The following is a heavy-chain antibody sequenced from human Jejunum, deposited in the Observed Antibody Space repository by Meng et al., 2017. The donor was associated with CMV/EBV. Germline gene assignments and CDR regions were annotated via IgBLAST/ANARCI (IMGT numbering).Heavy chain of an antibody. CDR3: ARGRVPAAPPDY. D-gene: IGHD2-2*01. CDR2: MNPNSGNT. J-gene: IGHJ4*02. V-gene: IGHV1-8*03. Sequence: KASGDTFTSYDINWVRQATGQGLEWMGWMNPNSGNTGYAQKFQGRVTITRNTSISTAYMELSSLRSEDTAVYYCARGRVPAAPPDYWGQGTLVTVSS. CDR1: GDTFTSYD.